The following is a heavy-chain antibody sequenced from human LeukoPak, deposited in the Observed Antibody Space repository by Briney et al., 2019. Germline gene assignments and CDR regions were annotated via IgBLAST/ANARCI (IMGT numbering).Heavy chain of an antibody. D-gene: IGHD6-13*01. V-gene: IGHV4-31*03. J-gene: IGHJ4*02. CDR3: ARGGSNWYMGLIDY. CDR2: IYYSGST. Sequence: SQTLSLTCTVSGGSISSGGYYWSWIRQHPGKGLEWIGYIYYSGSTYYNPSLKSRVTISVDTSKNQFSLKLSSVTAADTAVYYCARGGSNWYMGLIDYWGQGTLVTVSS. CDR1: GGSISSGGYY.